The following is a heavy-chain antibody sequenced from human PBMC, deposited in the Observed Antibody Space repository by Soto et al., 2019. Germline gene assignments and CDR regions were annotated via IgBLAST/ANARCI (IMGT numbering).Heavy chain of an antibody. V-gene: IGHV3-33*01. D-gene: IGHD4-17*01. Sequence: QVQLVESGGGVVQPGRSLRLSCAASGFTFSSYGMHWVRQAPGKGLEWVAVIWYDGSNKYYADSVKGRFTISRDNSKNTRYLQMNSLRAEDTAVYYCARGPLFDYGGNSDYFDYWGQGTLVTVSS. CDR3: ARGPLFDYGGNSDYFDY. J-gene: IGHJ4*02. CDR1: GFTFSSYG. CDR2: IWYDGSNK.